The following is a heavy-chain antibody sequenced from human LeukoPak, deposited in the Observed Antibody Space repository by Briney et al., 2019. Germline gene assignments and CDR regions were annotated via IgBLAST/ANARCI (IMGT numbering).Heavy chain of an antibody. Sequence: GGSLRLSCAASGFTFSSHALSWVRQAPGKGLEWVSVISGSGGSTYYADSVKGRFTISRDNSKNTLYLQMNSLRAEDTAVYYCAKGGCDSISCYLDSWGQGTRVTVSS. J-gene: IGHJ4*02. CDR3: AKGGCDSISCYLDS. V-gene: IGHV3-23*01. CDR2: ISGSGGST. D-gene: IGHD2-2*01. CDR1: GFTFSSHA.